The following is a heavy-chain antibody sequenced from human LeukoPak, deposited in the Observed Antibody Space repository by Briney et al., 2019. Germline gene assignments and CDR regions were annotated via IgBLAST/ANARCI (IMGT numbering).Heavy chain of an antibody. Sequence: PSETLSLTCTVSGGSISSGDYYWSWIRQPPGKGLEWIGYIYYSGSTYYNPSLKSRVTISVDTSKNQFSLKLSSVTAADTAVYYCARERERGYSYGYDYWGQGTLVTVSS. CDR2: IYYSGST. CDR1: GGSISSGDYY. CDR3: ARERERGYSYGYDY. V-gene: IGHV4-30-4*01. J-gene: IGHJ4*02. D-gene: IGHD5-18*01.